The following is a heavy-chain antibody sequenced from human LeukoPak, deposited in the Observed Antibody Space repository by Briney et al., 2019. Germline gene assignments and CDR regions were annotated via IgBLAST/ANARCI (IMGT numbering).Heavy chain of an antibody. CDR1: GFTSSSYA. CDR2: ISGNGGTT. CDR3: AKATTISAAGSHFVY. Sequence: GGSLRLSCVDSGFTSSSYAMSWVRQAPGGGLEWVSAISGNGGTTYYADSVKGRFTISSDNSKNTLYLQMNSLRAEDTAVFYCAKATTISAAGSHFVYWGQGTLVTVSS. J-gene: IGHJ4*02. V-gene: IGHV3-23*01. D-gene: IGHD6-13*01.